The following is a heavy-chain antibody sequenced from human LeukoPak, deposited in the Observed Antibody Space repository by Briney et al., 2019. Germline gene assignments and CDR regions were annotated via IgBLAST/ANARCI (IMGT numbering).Heavy chain of an antibody. CDR3: ARQDSSSWYYYDSSGYYFMGYFDY. J-gene: IGHJ4*02. CDR2: ISYSGST. CDR1: GGSISSSSYY. D-gene: IGHD3-22*01. V-gene: IGHV4-39*07. Sequence: SETLSLTCTVSGGSISSSSYYWGWIRQPPGKGLEWIGSISYSGSTYYNPSLKSRVTISVDTSKNQFSLKLSSVTAADTAVYYCARQDSSSWYYYDSSGYYFMGYFDYWGQGTLVTVSS.